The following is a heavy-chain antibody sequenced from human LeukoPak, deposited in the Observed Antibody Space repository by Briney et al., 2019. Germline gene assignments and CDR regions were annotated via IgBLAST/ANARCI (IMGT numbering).Heavy chain of an antibody. V-gene: IGHV3-53*01. Sequence: PGGSLTLSCAASGFTVSNNYMNWVRRAAEKGLEWVSLIYGGGSTNYADSVKGRFTISRDTSKNTLYLQMNSLRVEDTAVYYCAKGSRPGSSGYPNLDSWGQGTLVTVSA. CDR2: IYGGGST. J-gene: IGHJ4*02. CDR3: AKGSRPGSSGYPNLDS. CDR1: GFTVSNNY. D-gene: IGHD3-22*01.